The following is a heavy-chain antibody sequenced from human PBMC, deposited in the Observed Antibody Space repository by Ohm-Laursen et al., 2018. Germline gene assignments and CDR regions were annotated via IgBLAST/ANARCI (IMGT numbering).Heavy chain of an antibody. Sequence: SLRLSCSASGFTFRSHGLHWVRQAPGKGLEWVAVISYDGNKQFYADSVKGRVTISRDNYKNTLYLQINSLRAEDTAVYYCAKDFEDYSNKFDFWGQGTVVTVSS. CDR1: GFTFRSHG. J-gene: IGHJ4*02. V-gene: IGHV3-30*18. CDR2: ISYDGNKQ. CDR3: AKDFEDYSNKFDF. D-gene: IGHD4-11*01.